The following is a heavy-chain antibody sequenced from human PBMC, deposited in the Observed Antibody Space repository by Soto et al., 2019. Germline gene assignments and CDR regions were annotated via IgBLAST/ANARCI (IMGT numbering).Heavy chain of an antibody. J-gene: IGHJ4*02. Sequence: GASVKVSCKASGGTFSSYAISWVRQAPGQGLEWMGGIIPIFGTANYAQKFQGRVTITADESTSTAYMELSSLRSEDTAVYYCARGSYYYDSSGYYQLWGQGTLVTVYS. V-gene: IGHV1-69*13. CDR3: ARGSYYYDSSGYYQL. D-gene: IGHD3-22*01. CDR1: GGTFSSYA. CDR2: IIPIFGTA.